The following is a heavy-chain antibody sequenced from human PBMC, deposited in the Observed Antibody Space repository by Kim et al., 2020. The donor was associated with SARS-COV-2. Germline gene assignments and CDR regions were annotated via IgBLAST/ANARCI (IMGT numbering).Heavy chain of an antibody. J-gene: IGHJ6*01. CDR1: GFTFSGSA. D-gene: IGHD1-26*01. CDR2: IRAKAYSYST. V-gene: IGHV3-73*01. CDR3: TRPELSMSYNYGMDV. Sequence: GGSLRLSCAASGFTFSGSAIHWVRQASGKGLEWVCRIRAKAYSYSTADAASGRGRFTVYRDDSQNTAYLQMNSQENEDTAVYDCTRPELSMSYNYGMDV.